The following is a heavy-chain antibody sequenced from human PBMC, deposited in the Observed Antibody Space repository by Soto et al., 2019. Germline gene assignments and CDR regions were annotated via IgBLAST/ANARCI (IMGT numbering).Heavy chain of an antibody. J-gene: IGHJ5*02. D-gene: IGHD4-17*01. CDR2: IYWDDDK. V-gene: IGHV2-5*02. CDR3: AHNNDYGDYYWFDP. CDR1: GFSLSNNGVG. Sequence: QITLKESGHTLVKPTQTLTLTCTFTGFSLSNNGVGVGWIRQPPGKALEWLALIYWDDDKRYSPSLKSRLTITKDTSKNQVVLTMTNMDPVDTATYYCAHNNDYGDYYWFDPWGQGTLVTVSS.